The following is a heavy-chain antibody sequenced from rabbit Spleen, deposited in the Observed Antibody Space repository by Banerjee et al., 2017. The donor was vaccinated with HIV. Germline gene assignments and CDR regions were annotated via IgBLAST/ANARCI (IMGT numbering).Heavy chain of an antibody. V-gene: IGHV1S7*01. D-gene: IGHD2-1*01. CDR2: IDPVFGIT. CDR3: ARGSATMTMVITGFYFSL. Sequence: QLKESAGGLVQPGGSLKLSCKASGFTLSSYYMNWVRQAPGKGLEWIGYIDPVFGITYYANWVNGRFSISRENAQNTVFLQMTSLTAADTATYFCARGSATMTMVITGFYFSLWGPGTLVTVS. CDR1: GFTLSSYY. J-gene: IGHJ4*01.